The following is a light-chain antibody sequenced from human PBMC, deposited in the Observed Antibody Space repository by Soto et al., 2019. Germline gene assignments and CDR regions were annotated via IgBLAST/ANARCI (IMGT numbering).Light chain of an antibody. CDR3: AAWDDSLNGWV. V-gene: IGLV1-36*01. J-gene: IGLJ3*02. CDR2: YDD. Sequence: QLVLTQPPSVSGAPRQRVTISCSGSSSNIGNKAVNWYQQLPGKAPKLLIYYDDLLPSGVSDRFSGSKSGTSASLAISGLQSEDEADYYCAAWDDSLNGWVFGGGTKVTVL. CDR1: SSNIGNKA.